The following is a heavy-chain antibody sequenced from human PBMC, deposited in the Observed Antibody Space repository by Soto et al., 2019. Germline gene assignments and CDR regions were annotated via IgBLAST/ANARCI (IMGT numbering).Heavy chain of an antibody. CDR3: ARGRTMGFPKAGAFAI. J-gene: IGHJ3*02. V-gene: IGHV1-8*01. CDR1: GYTFTSYD. Sequence: ASVKVSCKASGYTFTSYDINWVRQATGQGLEWMGWMNPNSGNTGYAQKFQGRVTMTRNTSISTAYMELSSLRSEDTAVYYCARGRTMGFPKAGAFAIWGQGTMVTVSS. D-gene: IGHD3-3*01. CDR2: MNPNSGNT.